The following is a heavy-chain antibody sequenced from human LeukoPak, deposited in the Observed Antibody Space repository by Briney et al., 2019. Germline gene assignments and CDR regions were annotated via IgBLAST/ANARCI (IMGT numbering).Heavy chain of an antibody. CDR2: ISGSGRTT. CDR1: GFTFSVYP. V-gene: IGHV3-23*01. Sequence: PRGSLRLSCAASGFTFSVYPMTWVRQAPGRGLEWVSTISGSGRTTYYTDSVKGRFTISRDNSRDTLFLQMSSLRAEDTAVYYCAKVLPASGTDYWGPGTLVTVSS. D-gene: IGHD6-13*01. J-gene: IGHJ4*02. CDR3: AKVLPASGTDY.